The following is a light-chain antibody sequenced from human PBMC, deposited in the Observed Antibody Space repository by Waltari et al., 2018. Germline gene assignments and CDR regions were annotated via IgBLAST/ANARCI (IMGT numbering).Light chain of an antibody. CDR3: QHYVRLPAT. J-gene: IGKJ1*01. CDR2: GAS. CDR1: QSVSRA. Sequence: EIVLTQSPGTLSLSPGERVTLPCRASQSVSRALAWYQQKPGQAPRLLMYGASSRATGISDRFSGSGSGTDFSLTISRLDPEDFAVYYCQHYVRLPATFGQGTKVEIK. V-gene: IGKV3-20*01.